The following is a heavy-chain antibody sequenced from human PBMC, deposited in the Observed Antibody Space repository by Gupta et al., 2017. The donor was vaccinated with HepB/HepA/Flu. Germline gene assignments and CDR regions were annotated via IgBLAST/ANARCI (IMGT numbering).Heavy chain of an antibody. CDR2: ISYDGSIQ. J-gene: IGHJ4*02. V-gene: IGHV3-30*14. D-gene: IGHD1-26*01. Sequence: QVQLVESGGGVVQPGGSLRLSCAASQIPFSDYAMSWVRQGPGKGLEWVAVISYDGSIQNYAVSVKGRFTISRDNSRYTLYLIMNSLRSDDTALYYCVRTRGSYYHDFWGQGTLVSVSS. CDR3: VRTRGSYYHDF. CDR1: QIPFSDYA.